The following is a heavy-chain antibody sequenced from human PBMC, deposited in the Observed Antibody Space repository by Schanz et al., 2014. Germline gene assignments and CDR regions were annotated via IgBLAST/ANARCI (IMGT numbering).Heavy chain of an antibody. CDR3: ARDEGRDGYNLAFDV. D-gene: IGHD5-12*01. J-gene: IGHJ3*01. V-gene: IGHV3-33*08. CDR1: GFTFSSYG. Sequence: VQLVESGGGVVQPGRSLRLSCAASGFTFSSYGMHWVRQAPGKGLEWVAFIRYDGSSKYYADSVRGRFTISRDDSKNTLYLQMNSLRPEDTALYFCARDEGRDGYNLAFDVWGQGTLVTVSS. CDR2: IRYDGSSK.